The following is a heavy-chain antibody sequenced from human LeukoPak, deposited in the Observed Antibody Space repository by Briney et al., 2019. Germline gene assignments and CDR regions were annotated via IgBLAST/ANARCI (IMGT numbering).Heavy chain of an antibody. V-gene: IGHV1-69*13. CDR3: ARGWLAETTVATPYNY. J-gene: IGHJ4*02. CDR1: GGTFSSYA. D-gene: IGHD4-23*01. Sequence: SVKVSCKASGGTFSSYAISWVRQAPGQGLEWMGGIIPIFGKANYAQKFQGRVTITAVESMSTAYMEVSRLRSEDTAVYYCARGWLAETTVATPYNYWGQGTLVTVSS. CDR2: IIPIFGKA.